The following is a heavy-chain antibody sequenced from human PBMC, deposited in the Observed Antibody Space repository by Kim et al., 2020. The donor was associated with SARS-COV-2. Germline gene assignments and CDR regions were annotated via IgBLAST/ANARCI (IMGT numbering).Heavy chain of an antibody. CDR2: IRSKRYGETT. V-gene: IGHV3-49*03. Sequence: GGSLRLSCTTSGLNFGDYAMSWFRQAPGKGLEWVAFIRSKRYGETTEYAASVKGRFTISRDDSKRIAYLQMNGVKTEDTAVYYCTSGPYYYDSAAYYHDYWRRGTLVTVST. CDR1: GLNFGDYA. J-gene: IGHJ4*02. D-gene: IGHD3-22*01. CDR3: TSGPYYYDSAAYYHDY.